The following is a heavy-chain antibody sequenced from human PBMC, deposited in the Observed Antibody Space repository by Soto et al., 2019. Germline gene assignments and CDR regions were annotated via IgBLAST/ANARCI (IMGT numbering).Heavy chain of an antibody. CDR3: AAELDDRFLFDY. Sequence: QMQLVQSGPEVKKPGTSVKVSCKASGFTFTSSAVQWVRQAGGQRLEWIGWIVVGSGNTNYAQKFQERVTITRDMSTSTAYMELSSLRSEDTGVYYCAAELDDRFLFDYWGQGTLVTVSS. CDR2: IVVGSGNT. J-gene: IGHJ4*02. D-gene: IGHD3-16*02. V-gene: IGHV1-58*01. CDR1: GFTFTSSA.